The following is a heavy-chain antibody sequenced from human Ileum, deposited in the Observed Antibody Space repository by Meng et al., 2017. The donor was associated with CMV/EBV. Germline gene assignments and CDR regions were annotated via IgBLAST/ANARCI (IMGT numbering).Heavy chain of an antibody. J-gene: IGHJ6*02. CDR3: ARGRLSCNNVRGHPGGLDI. V-gene: IGHV3-21*01. CDR2: ISRSSNYK. D-gene: IGHD2-8*01. Sequence: GGSLRLSCAAPGFSPSTYRMHWVRQAPGKGLEWVSFISRSSNYKYYIDSVEGRFTISRDNDKNSLYVQMNSLRVEETAGYYCARGRLSCNNVRGHPGGLDIWGQGTTVTVSS. CDR1: GFSPSTYR.